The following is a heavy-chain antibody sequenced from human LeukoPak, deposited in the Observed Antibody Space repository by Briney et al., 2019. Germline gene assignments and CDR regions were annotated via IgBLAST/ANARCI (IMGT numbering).Heavy chain of an antibody. CDR1: GRSITRTNW. D-gene: IGHD2-8*01. V-gene: IGHV4-4*02. J-gene: IGHJ4*02. CDR2: VSLSGLT. Sequence: PSGTLSLTCGVSGRSITRTNWWSWVRPPPGQGLEWIGEVSLSGLTNYNPSLSSRVIMALDTSKNHLSLHLTSVTAADTAVYYCSRENGAFSPFGYWGQGYLVTVLS. CDR3: SRENGAFSPFGY.